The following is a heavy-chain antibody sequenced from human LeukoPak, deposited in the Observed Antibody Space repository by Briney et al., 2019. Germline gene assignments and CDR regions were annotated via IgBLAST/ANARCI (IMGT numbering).Heavy chain of an antibody. D-gene: IGHD6-13*01. CDR1: GFTFSSYG. V-gene: IGHV3-33*06. J-gene: IGHJ4*02. CDR3: AKQRDYSSSWYDPSLDY. Sequence: GGSLRLSCAASGFTFSSYGMHWVRQAPGKGLEWVAVIWYDGSNKYYADSVKGRFTISRDNSKNTLHLQMNSLRAEDTAVYYCAKQRDYSSSWYDPSLDYWGQGTLVTVSS. CDR2: IWYDGSNK.